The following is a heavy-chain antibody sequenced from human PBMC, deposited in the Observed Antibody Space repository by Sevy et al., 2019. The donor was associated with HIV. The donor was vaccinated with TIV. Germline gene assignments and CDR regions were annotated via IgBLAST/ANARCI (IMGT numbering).Heavy chain of an antibody. V-gene: IGHV3-11*01. CDR2: ISGSGNTI. CDR1: GFIFSDYY. CDR3: ARAGGSWALRY. D-gene: IGHD1-26*01. Sequence: GESLKISCAASGFIFSDYYMSWIRQAPGKGLEWVSYISGSGNTIYYKDSVKGRFTISRDNAKDSLYLQMNSLRAEDTAVYYCARAGGSWALRYWGQGSLVTVSS. J-gene: IGHJ4*02.